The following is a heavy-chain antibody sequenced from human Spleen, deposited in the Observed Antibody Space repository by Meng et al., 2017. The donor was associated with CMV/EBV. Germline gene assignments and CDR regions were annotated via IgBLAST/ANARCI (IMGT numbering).Heavy chain of an antibody. Sequence: GESLKISCAASGFTFSNYGMHWVRQAPGKGLEWVAFLRYDGNNKYYTDSVKGRFTISRDNSKHTLYLQMNSLRAEDTAVYYCAKDNWNYRGYFDYWGQGTLVTVSS. CDR2: LRYDGNNK. CDR3: AKDNWNYRGYFDY. V-gene: IGHV3-30*02. J-gene: IGHJ4*02. D-gene: IGHD1-7*01. CDR1: GFTFSNYG.